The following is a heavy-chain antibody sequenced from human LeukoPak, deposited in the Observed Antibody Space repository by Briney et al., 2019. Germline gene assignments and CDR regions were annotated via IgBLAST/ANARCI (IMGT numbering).Heavy chain of an antibody. V-gene: IGHV4-61*02. CDR3: ARMMTFFDP. D-gene: IGHD3-16*01. J-gene: IGHJ5*02. Sequence: PSETLSLTCTVSGGSISSGSYYWSWIRQPAGKGLEWIGRIYTSGSTNYNPSLKSRVTISVDTSKNQFSLKQSSVTAADTAVYYCARMMTFFDPWGQGTLVTVSS. CDR2: IYTSGST. CDR1: GGSISSGSYY.